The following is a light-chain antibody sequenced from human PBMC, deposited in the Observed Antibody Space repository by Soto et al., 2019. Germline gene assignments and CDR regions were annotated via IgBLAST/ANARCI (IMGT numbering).Light chain of an antibody. Sequence: IVMTQSPATLSVSPGEGLTLSCRASQSVRSHLAWYQQKPGQPPRLLIYGASTRATGIPARFSGSGFGTEFTLTISSLQSEDFTVYYCQQYKNWPLFGQGTRLEIK. CDR1: QSVRSH. CDR3: QQYKNWPL. V-gene: IGKV3-15*01. CDR2: GAS. J-gene: IGKJ5*01.